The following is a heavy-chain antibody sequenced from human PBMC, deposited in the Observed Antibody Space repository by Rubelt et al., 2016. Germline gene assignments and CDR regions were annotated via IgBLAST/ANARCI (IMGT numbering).Heavy chain of an antibody. CDR1: GYTFTGYY. CDR3: ARDDSPYYYDSSGYYDY. D-gene: IGHD3-22*01. J-gene: IGHJ4*02. Sequence: QVQLVQSGSELKKPGASVKVSCKASGYTFTGYYMHWVRQAPGQGLEWMGWINPNSGGTNYAQKFQGWVTMTRDTSISTAYMGLSRLGSDDTAVYYCARDDSPYYYDSSGYYDYWGQGTLVTVSS. V-gene: IGHV1-2*04. CDR2: INPNSGGT.